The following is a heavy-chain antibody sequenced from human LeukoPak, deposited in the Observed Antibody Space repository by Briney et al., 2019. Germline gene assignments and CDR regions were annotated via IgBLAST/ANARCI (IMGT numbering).Heavy chain of an antibody. Sequence: GGSLRLSCAASGFTFSSYWMHWVRQAPGKGLVWVSRINNEGRTTNYADSVKGRFTVSRDNAKNTLYLQMNSLRAEDTAVYYCARSYSGSYWYYWGQGTLVTVSS. V-gene: IGHV3-74*01. CDR2: INNEGRTT. CDR3: ARSYSGSYWYY. D-gene: IGHD3-10*01. J-gene: IGHJ4*02. CDR1: GFTFSSYW.